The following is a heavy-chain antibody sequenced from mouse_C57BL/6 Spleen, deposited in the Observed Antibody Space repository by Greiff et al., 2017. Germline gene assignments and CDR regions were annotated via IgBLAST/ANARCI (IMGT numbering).Heavy chain of an antibody. Sequence: VQRVESGAELVRPGASVKLSCKASGYTFTDYYINWVKQRPGQGLEWIARIYPGSGNTYYNEKFKGKATLTAEKSSSTAYMQLSSLTSEDSAVYFCARDGMGDYWGQGTSVTVSS. D-gene: IGHD1-1*01. J-gene: IGHJ4*01. CDR3: ARDGMGDY. V-gene: IGHV1-76*01. CDR2: IYPGSGNT. CDR1: GYTFTDYY.